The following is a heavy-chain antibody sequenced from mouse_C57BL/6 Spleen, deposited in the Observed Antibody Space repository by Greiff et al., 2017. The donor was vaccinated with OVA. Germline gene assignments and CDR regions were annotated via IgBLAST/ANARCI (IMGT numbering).Heavy chain of an antibody. Sequence: EVQLQESGPELVKPGASVKMSCKASGYTFTDYNMHWVKQSHGKSLEWIGYINPNNGGTSYNQKFKGKATLTVNKSSSTAYMELRSLTSEDSAVYYCAREGDYYGSSPWFAYWGQGTLVTVSA. J-gene: IGHJ3*01. CDR1: GYTFTDYN. CDR2: INPNNGGT. CDR3: AREGDYYGSSPWFAY. D-gene: IGHD1-1*01. V-gene: IGHV1-22*01.